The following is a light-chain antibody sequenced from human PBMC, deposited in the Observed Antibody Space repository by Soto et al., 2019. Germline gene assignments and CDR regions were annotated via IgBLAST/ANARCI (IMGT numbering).Light chain of an antibody. CDR1: SSNIGAGYD. CDR2: ANS. Sequence: QSVLTQPPSVSGAPGQRVTISCTGRSSNIGAGYDVHWYQQLPGTAPKLLIYANSNRPSGVPDRFSGSKSGTSASLAITGLQAEDEADYYCQSYDSSLSGSLFGGGTKVTVL. CDR3: QSYDSSLSGSL. J-gene: IGLJ2*01. V-gene: IGLV1-40*01.